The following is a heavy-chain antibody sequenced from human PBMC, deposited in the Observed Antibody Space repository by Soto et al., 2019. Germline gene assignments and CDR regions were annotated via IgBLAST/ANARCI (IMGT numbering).Heavy chain of an antibody. CDR1: GFTFSSFG. CDR2: ISYDGTNK. V-gene: IGHV3-30*18. CDR3: AKSYALRYFDWLSPGS. D-gene: IGHD3-9*01. Sequence: QVQLVESGGGVVQPGRSLRLSCAGSGFTFSSFGMHWVRQAPGKGLEWVGVISYDGTNKYYADSVKGRFTISRDNSKNMLFLQMNSLRAEDTAVYYCAKSYALRYFDWLSPGSWGQGTLVTVSS. J-gene: IGHJ5*02.